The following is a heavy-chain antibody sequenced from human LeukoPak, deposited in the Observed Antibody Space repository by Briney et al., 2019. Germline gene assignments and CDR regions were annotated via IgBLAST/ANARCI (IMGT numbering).Heavy chain of an antibody. CDR1: GGSISSGGYY. D-gene: IGHD1-26*01. V-gene: IGHV4-30-2*01. J-gene: IGHJ4*02. Sequence: SQTLSLTCTVSGGSISSGGYYWSWIRQPPGKGLEWIGYIYHSGSTYYNPSLKSRVTISVDRSKNQFSLKLSSVTAADTAVYYCARGRGSFSDYWGQGTLVTVSS. CDR3: ARGRGSFSDY. CDR2: IYHSGST.